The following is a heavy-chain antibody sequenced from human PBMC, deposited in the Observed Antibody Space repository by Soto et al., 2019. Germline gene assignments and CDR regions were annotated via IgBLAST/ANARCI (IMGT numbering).Heavy chain of an antibody. V-gene: IGHV4-39*01. Sequence: QLQLQESGPGLVKPSETLSLTCSVSGDSISRISYYWGWIRQPPGKGLEWIGNIHYSGSTYYNPPLKSRVTISQDTSKNQISLKLTSVTAADTAIYYCATNSGWFFDYWGQGTLVTVSS. CDR3: ATNSGWFFDY. J-gene: IGHJ4*02. CDR2: IHYSGST. CDR1: GDSISRISYY. D-gene: IGHD6-19*01.